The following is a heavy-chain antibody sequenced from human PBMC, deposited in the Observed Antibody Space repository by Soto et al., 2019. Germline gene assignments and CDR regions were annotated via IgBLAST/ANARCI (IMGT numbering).Heavy chain of an antibody. CDR1: GGSINNHY. V-gene: IGHV4-59*11. CDR2: IYYTGSN. Sequence: QVHLQESGPGLVKPSETLSLTCTVSGGSINNHYWSWIRQPPGRGLEWIGYIYYTGSNNYNLSLKSRVTMSVDTSKNQFSLNLTSLTAAHTAIYYCARANWYSEYWGEGTLVTVSS. D-gene: IGHD7-27*01. J-gene: IGHJ4*02. CDR3: ARANWYSEY.